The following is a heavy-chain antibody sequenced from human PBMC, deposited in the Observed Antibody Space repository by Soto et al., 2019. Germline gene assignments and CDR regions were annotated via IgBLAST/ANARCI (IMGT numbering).Heavy chain of an antibody. V-gene: IGHV3-33*01. J-gene: IGHJ4*02. CDR3: ARDAESSVIQLSDY. Sequence: RLSCAASGFTFSSYGMHWVRQAPGKGLEWVVVIWYDGSNKYYADSVKGRFTISRDNSKNTLYLQMNSLRAEDTAVYYCARDAESSVIQLSDYWGQGTLVTVSS. CDR2: IWYDGSNK. D-gene: IGHD5-18*01. CDR1: GFTFSSYG.